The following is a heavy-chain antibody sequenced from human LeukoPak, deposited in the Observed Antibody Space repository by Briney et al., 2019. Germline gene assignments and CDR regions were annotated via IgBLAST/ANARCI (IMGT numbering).Heavy chain of an antibody. CDR3: AKERDFWSGYYGPCDY. CDR2: ISGSGGST. Sequence: GGSLRLPCAASGFTFSSYAMSWVRQAPGKGLEWVSAISGSGGSTYYADSVKGRFTISRDNSKNTLYLQMNSLRAEDTAVYYCAKERDFWSGYYGPCDYWGQGTLVTVSS. J-gene: IGHJ4*02. CDR1: GFTFSSYA. D-gene: IGHD3-3*01. V-gene: IGHV3-23*01.